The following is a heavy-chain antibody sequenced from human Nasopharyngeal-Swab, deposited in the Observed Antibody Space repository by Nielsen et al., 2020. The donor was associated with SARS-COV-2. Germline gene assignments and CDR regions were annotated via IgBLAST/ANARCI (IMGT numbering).Heavy chain of an antibody. CDR1: GGYMSGYS. CDR3: ARGNMIDFGGVVALDY. V-gene: IGHV4-59*12. Sequence: SETLSLTCTISGGYMSGYSWSWIRQAPGKGLEWFGKIYDSWSTLYNPALQSRVTMSVDTSKNQFSLHLSSVTAADTAVYFCARGNMIDFGGVVALDYWGQGILATVAS. J-gene: IGHJ4*02. CDR2: IYDSWST. D-gene: IGHD3-16*02.